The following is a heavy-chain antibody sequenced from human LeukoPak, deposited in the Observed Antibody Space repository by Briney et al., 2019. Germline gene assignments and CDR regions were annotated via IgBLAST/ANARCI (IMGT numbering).Heavy chain of an antibody. CDR1: GGSISGSSYY. Sequence: SETLSLTCTVSGGSISGSSYYWGWIRQPPGKGLEWIGSIYYSGNTYYNPSLKSRVIISVDTSKNQFSLKLSSVTAADTAVYYCARLGGDYGRAFDIWGQGTMVTVSS. D-gene: IGHD4-17*01. V-gene: IGHV4-39*01. J-gene: IGHJ3*02. CDR2: IYYSGNT. CDR3: ARLGGDYGRAFDI.